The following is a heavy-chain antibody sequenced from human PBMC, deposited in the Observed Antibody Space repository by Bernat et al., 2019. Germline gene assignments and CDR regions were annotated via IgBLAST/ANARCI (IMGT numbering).Heavy chain of an antibody. CDR3: ARVPPPNWFDP. Sequence: QVQLQESGPGLVKPSQTLSLTYTVSGGSISSGDYYWSWIRQPPGKGLEWIGYIYYSVSTYYNPSLKSRVTISVDTSKNQFSLNLSSVTAADTAVYYCARVPPPNWFDPWGQGTLVTVSS. CDR1: GGSISSGDYY. CDR2: IYYSVST. J-gene: IGHJ5*02. V-gene: IGHV4-30-4*01.